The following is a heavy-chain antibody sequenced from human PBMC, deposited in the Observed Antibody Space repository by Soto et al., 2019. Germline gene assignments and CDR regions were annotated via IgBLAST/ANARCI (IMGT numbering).Heavy chain of an antibody. V-gene: IGHV3-15*07. CDR1: GFTFREAW. CDR2: IKSRTDGGTI. D-gene: IGHD3-16*01. J-gene: IGHJ4*02. Sequence: EVQLVESGGGLVKPGGSLRVSCAASGFTFREAWMHWVRQAPGKGLEWVGRIKSRTDGGTIEYATPVKGRFIISRDESKNTLYLQMDSLKTEDTAVYYCWGSAYWGQGTLVTVSS. CDR3: WGSAY.